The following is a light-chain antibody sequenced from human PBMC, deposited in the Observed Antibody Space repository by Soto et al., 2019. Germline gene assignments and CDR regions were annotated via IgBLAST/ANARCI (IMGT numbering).Light chain of an antibody. Sequence: QSVLTQPPSVSGAPGQRVTISCTGSSSNIGAGYDVHWYQQLPGTAPKLLIYGNSNRPSAVPDRFSGSKSGTSASLAITGLQAEDEADYYCQSYDSSLRGSVFGGGTQLTVL. CDR3: QSYDSSLRGSV. CDR1: SSNIGAGYD. CDR2: GNS. V-gene: IGLV1-40*01. J-gene: IGLJ7*01.